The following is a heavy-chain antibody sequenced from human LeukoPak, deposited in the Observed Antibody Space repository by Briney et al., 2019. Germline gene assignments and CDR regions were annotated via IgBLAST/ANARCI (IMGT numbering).Heavy chain of an antibody. CDR1: GFTFSGYD. V-gene: IGHV4-34*01. CDR3: ARGRGRPGGCSGGSCSSFDY. J-gene: IGHJ4*02. CDR2: INHSGST. Sequence: KPGGSLRLSCAASGFTFSGYDMNWVRQAPGKGLEWIREINHSGSTNYNPSLKSRVTISVDTSKNQFSLKLSSVTAADTAVYYCARGRGRPGGCSGGSCSSFDYWDQGTLVTVSS. D-gene: IGHD2-15*01.